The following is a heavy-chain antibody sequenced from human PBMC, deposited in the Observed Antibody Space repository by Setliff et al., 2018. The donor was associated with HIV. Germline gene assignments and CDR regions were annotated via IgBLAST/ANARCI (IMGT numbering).Heavy chain of an antibody. Sequence: SETLSLTCAVYGGSFSDYYWSWIRQPPGKGLEWIGEINHSGSTNYNPSLKSRVTISVDTSKNQFSLKLSSVTAADTAVYYCAREDYYYYGMDVWGQGTTVTVSS. CDR1: GGSFSDYY. CDR3: AREDYYYYGMDV. J-gene: IGHJ6*02. V-gene: IGHV4-34*01. CDR2: INHSGST.